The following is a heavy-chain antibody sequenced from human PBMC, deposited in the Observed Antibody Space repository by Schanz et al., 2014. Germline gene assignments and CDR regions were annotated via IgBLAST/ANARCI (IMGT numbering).Heavy chain of an antibody. D-gene: IGHD3-22*01. J-gene: IGHJ4*02. Sequence: QVLLVQSGAEVKKPGASVKVSCRASGYTFRSYGINWVRQAPGQGLEWMGWISGYDANTNYAQKFQGRVTITADKSTSTAYMELSNLRSEDTAVYYCARAGQDYSDSSGYATYYFGNWGQGTLVTVSS. CDR2: ISGYDANT. CDR3: ARAGQDYSDSSGYATYYFGN. V-gene: IGHV1-18*01. CDR1: GYTFRSYG.